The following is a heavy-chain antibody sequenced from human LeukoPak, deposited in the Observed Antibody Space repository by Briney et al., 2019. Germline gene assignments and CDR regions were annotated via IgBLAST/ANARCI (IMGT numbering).Heavy chain of an antibody. CDR2: ISYDGSNK. J-gene: IGHJ4*02. CDR1: GFTFSSYA. CDR3: AKMRAVGVAAAINY. V-gene: IGHV3-30-3*02. Sequence: PGGSLRLSCAASGFTFSSYAMHWVRQAPGKGLEWVAVISYDGSNKYYADSVKGRFTISRDNSKNTLYLQMNSLLAEDTAVYYCAKMRAVGVAAAINYWGQGTLVTVSS. D-gene: IGHD2-2*02.